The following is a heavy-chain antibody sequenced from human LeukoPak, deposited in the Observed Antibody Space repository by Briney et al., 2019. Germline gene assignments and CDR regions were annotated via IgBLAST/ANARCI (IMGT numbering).Heavy chain of an antibody. D-gene: IGHD2-2*01. J-gene: IGHJ5*02. CDR1: GYSISSGYY. Sequence: PSETLSLTCTVSGYSISSGYYWGWIRQPPGKGLEWIGSIYHSGSTYYNPSLKSRVTISVDTSKNQFSLKLSSVTAADTAVYYCARDTIVVVPAALRGGWFDPWGQGTLVTVSS. CDR3: ARDTIVVVPAALRGGWFDP. CDR2: IYHSGST. V-gene: IGHV4-38-2*02.